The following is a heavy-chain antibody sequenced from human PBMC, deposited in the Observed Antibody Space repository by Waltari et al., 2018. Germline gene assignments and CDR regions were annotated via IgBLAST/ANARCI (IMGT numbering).Heavy chain of an antibody. CDR1: GFTFSSYS. Sequence: EVQLVESGGGLVQPGGSLRLSCAASGFTFSSYSMNWVRQAPGKGLEWVSYMSSSSSTIYYADSVKGRFTISRDNAKNSLYLQMNSLRAEDTAVYYCARTGGLYFDYWGQGTLVTVSS. J-gene: IGHJ4*02. CDR2: MSSSSSTI. D-gene: IGHD3-16*01. V-gene: IGHV3-48*01. CDR3: ARTGGLYFDY.